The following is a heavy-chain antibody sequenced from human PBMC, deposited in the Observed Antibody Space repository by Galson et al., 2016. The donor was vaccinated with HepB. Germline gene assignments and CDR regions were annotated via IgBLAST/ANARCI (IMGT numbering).Heavy chain of an antibody. CDR2: IYSSGKI. CDR3: VRGRDGSGKWFTLFDH. Sequence: SETLSLTCTVSGGSIIVYDWSWIRQPPGKGLEWIGFIYSSGKINYNPSLKRRATISVDTSRNQFSLNVHSVTAADTAIYYCVRGRDGSGKWFTLFDHWGQGTRVTVS. D-gene: IGHD3-10*01. V-gene: IGHV4-59*01. J-gene: IGHJ4*02. CDR1: GGSIIVYD.